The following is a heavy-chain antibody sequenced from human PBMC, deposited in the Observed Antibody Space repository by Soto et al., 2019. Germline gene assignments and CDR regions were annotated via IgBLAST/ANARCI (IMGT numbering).Heavy chain of an antibody. Sequence: SETLSLTCAVYGGSLSSYHYDWIRQSPGEGLGWIGEINDSGSTNYNPSLKSRVTISVDKSKNQFSLRLNSVTAADTAVYYCARGRRQQLVRSKFDWFDPWGQGILVTVSS. CDR3: ARGRRQQLVRSKFDWFDP. D-gene: IGHD6-13*01. CDR1: GGSLSSYH. J-gene: IGHJ5*02. V-gene: IGHV4-34*01. CDR2: INDSGST.